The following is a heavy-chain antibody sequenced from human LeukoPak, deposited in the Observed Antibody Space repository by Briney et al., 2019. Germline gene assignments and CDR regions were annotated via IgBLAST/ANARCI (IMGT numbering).Heavy chain of an antibody. Sequence: ASVKVSCKASGGTFSSYAISWVRQAPGQGLEWMGWMNPNSGNRGYAQKFQGRVTMTRNTSISTAYMELSSLRSEDTAVYYCARGRGSGSSYRRFDYWGQGALVTVSS. D-gene: IGHD3-10*01. CDR3: ARGRGSGSSYRRFDY. CDR2: MNPNSGNR. V-gene: IGHV1-8*02. CDR1: GGTFSSYA. J-gene: IGHJ4*02.